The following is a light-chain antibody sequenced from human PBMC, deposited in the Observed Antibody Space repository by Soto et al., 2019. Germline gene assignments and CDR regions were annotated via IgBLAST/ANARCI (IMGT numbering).Light chain of an antibody. Sequence: EIVLTQSPCTLSLSPGERATLSCRASQNVPKNFFTWYQKQRGQATRLLFYDASMRGTGTPDRFSGSWSGDDFTLTISILEPEDFAVYCCHQYARSLQTFGQGTKVEIK. CDR3: HQYARSLQT. CDR1: QNVPKNF. J-gene: IGKJ1*01. CDR2: DAS. V-gene: IGKV3-20*01.